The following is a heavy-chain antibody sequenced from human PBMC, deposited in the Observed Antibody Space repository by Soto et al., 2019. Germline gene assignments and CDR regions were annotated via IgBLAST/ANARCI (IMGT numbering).Heavy chain of an antibody. CDR2: ISAYNGNT. J-gene: IGHJ3*02. V-gene: IGHV1-18*04. CDR3: ARVPYDSSGYSFSAFDI. CDR1: GYTFTSYG. Sequence: ASVKVSFKASGYTFTSYGISWVRQAPGQGLEWMGWISAYNGNTNCAQKLQGRVTMTTDTSTSTAYMELRSLRSDDTAVYYCARVPYDSSGYSFSAFDIWGQGTMVTVSS. D-gene: IGHD3-22*01.